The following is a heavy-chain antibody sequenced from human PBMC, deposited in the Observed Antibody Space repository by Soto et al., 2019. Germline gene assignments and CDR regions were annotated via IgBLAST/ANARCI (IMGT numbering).Heavy chain of an antibody. Sequence: QARLVQSGAEVRKPGASVKVSCKASGYTFTRFDISWVRQAPGQGLAWMGWISGETGKTIYAQKVQGRVTMTTDTTTSTADMELRSLRSDDTAVYYCARDITATATRWVDPWGQGTLVTVSS. V-gene: IGHV1-18*04. CDR2: ISGETGKT. J-gene: IGHJ5*02. CDR1: GYTFTRFD. D-gene: IGHD6-13*01. CDR3: ARDITATATRWVDP.